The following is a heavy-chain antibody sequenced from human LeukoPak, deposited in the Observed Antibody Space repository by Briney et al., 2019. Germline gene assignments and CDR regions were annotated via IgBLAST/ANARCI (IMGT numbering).Heavy chain of an antibody. CDR1: GDSVSANRAV. D-gene: IGHD2-2*01. V-gene: IGHV6-1*01. J-gene: IGHJ4*02. CDR3: ARDAPGQSYFDH. CDR2: TYYRSQWKN. Sequence: SQTLSLTCAISGDSVSANRAVWNWIRQSPSRGLEWLGRTYYRSQWKNHYAESVRSRITINPDTSKNEFSLHLSSVTPEDTAVYYCARDAPGQSYFDHWAREPWSPSPQ.